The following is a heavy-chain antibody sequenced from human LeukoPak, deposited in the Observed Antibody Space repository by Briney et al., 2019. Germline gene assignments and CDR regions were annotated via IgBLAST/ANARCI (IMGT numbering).Heavy chain of an antibody. CDR2: ISYSGGA. Sequence: PSETLSLTCTVSGGSISRGGYSWSWIRQPPGKALEWMGYISYSGGAYYNASLKRRVTISVNTSKNQFSLKLSSVTAADTAVYYCARVDENYDLLTGYTKENWFDPWGQGTLVTVSS. J-gene: IGHJ5*02. CDR1: GGSISRGGYS. D-gene: IGHD3-9*01. V-gene: IGHV4-31*03. CDR3: ARVDENYDLLTGYTKENWFDP.